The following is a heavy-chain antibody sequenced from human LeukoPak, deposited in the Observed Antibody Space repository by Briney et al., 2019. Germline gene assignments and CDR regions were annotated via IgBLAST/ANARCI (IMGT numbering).Heavy chain of an antibody. CDR3: ARETQYYDFWSGYYPYYFDY. CDR1: GFTFSSYS. D-gene: IGHD3-3*01. Sequence: PGGSLRLSCAASGFTFSSYSMNWVRQAPGKGLEWVSYISSSSSTIYYADSVKGRFTISRDNAKNSLYLQMNSLRAEDTAVHYCARETQYYDFWSGYYPYYFDYWGQGTLVTVSS. CDR2: ISSSSSTI. J-gene: IGHJ4*02. V-gene: IGHV3-48*01.